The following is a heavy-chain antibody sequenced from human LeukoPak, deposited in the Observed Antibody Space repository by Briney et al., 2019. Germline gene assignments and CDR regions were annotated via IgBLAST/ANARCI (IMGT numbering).Heavy chain of an antibody. CDR2: INHNGNVN. J-gene: IGHJ6*02. D-gene: IGHD3-16*01. V-gene: IGHV3-7*03. CDR1: GFTFTSYW. CDR3: ARGGGLDV. Sequence: PGGSLRLSCAASGFTFTSYWMTWVRQAPGKGLEWVASINHNGNVNYYVDSVKGRFTISGDNAKNSLYLQMSNLRAEDTAVYFCARGGGLDVWGQGATVTVSS.